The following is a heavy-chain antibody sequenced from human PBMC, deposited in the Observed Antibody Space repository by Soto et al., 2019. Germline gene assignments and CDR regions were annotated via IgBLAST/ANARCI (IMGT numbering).Heavy chain of an antibody. CDR3: AKDVYGSGSYYDS. V-gene: IGHV3-30*18. CDR1: GFSFSNYG. CDR2: IAYDGSNK. J-gene: IGHJ4*02. Sequence: PGGSLRRSCAASGFSFSNYGMHWVRQAPGKGLEWVAVIAYDGSNKYYGDSVKGRFTISRDNSKSKLYLQMNSLRADDTAVYYCAKDVYGSGSYYDSWGQGTLVTVSS. D-gene: IGHD3-10*01.